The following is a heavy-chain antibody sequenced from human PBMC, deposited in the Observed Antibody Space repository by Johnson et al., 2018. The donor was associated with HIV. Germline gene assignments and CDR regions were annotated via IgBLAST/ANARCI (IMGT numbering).Heavy chain of an antibody. CDR1: EFYT. CDR3: ARDLLWSDIAAPGGI. V-gene: IGHV3-30-3*01. J-gene: IGHJ3*02. D-gene: IGHD6-13*01. CDR2: ISYDGSNK. Sequence: QVQLVESGGGVVQPGRSLRLSCAASEFYTMHWVRQAPGKGLEWVAVISYDGSNKYYADSVKGRFTISRDNSKNTLYLQMNSLRAEDTAVYYCARDLLWSDIAAPGGIWGQGTMVTVSS.